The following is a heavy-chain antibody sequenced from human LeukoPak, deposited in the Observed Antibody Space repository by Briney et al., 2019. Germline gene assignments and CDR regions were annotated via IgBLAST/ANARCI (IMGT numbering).Heavy chain of an antibody. Sequence: GGSLRLSCAASGFTFSSYGIHWVRQAPGKGLEWVAFIRYDGSNKYYADSVKGRFTISRDNSKNTLYLQMNSLRAEDTAVYYCAKDSLRWELLGYYFDYWGQGTLVTVSS. D-gene: IGHD2-15*01. CDR2: IRYDGSNK. J-gene: IGHJ4*02. CDR1: GFTFSSYG. CDR3: AKDSLRWELLGYYFDY. V-gene: IGHV3-30*02.